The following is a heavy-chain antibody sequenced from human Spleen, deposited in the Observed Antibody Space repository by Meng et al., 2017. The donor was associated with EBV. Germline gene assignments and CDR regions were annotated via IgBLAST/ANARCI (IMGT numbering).Heavy chain of an antibody. D-gene: IGHD4-17*01. J-gene: IGHJ1*01. Sequence: QVHLVQSGSELEKPGASVKVSCKVSGYTFTTYAIHWVRQAPGQGLEWMGWINTNTGNPTYAQDFTGRFVFSLDTSVSTAYLQIDSLKTDDTAVYYCARDWGSGDHAPRRFWGQGTLVTVSS. V-gene: IGHV7-4-1*01. CDR2: INTNTGNP. CDR1: GYTFTTYA. CDR3: ARDWGSGDHAPRRF.